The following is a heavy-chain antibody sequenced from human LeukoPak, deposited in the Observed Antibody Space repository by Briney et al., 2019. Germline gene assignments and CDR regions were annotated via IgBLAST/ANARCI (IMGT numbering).Heavy chain of an antibody. CDR2: MNPNSGNT. J-gene: IGHJ4*02. V-gene: IGHV1-8*02. CDR1: GYSSTNYG. CDR3: ARGLARTSMVTRGGVRFDY. Sequence: GASVKVSCKASGYSSTNYGINWVRQATGQGLEWMGWMNPNSGNTGYAQKFQGRVTMTRNTSISTANMELSSLRSEDTAVYYCARGLARTSMVTRGGVRFDYWGQGTLVTVSS. D-gene: IGHD5-18*01.